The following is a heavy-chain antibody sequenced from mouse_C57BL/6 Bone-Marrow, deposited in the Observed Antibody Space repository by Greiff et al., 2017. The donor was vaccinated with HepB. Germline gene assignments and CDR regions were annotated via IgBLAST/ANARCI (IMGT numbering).Heavy chain of an antibody. CDR1: GFTFTDYY. J-gene: IGHJ4*01. Sequence: DVKLVESGGGLVQPGGSLSLSCAASGFTFTDYYMSWVRQPPGKALEWLGFIRNKANGYTTEYNASVKGRFTISRDNSQSILYLQMNALRAEDSATYYCASLSSYAMDYWGQGTSVTVSS. CDR3: ASLSSYAMDY. V-gene: IGHV7-3*01. CDR2: IRNKANGYTT. D-gene: IGHD6-1*01.